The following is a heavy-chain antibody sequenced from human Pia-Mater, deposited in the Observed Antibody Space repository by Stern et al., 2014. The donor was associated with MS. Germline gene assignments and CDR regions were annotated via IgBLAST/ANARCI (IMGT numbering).Heavy chain of an antibody. Sequence: VQLVESGGGVVQPGRPLRLSCVASGFTLGSCAMHWVRQAPGKGREWGAVVSYDGSNKYYADSVKGRFTISRDNSQNTLYMQMSSLRPEDTAVYYCAKDRQYLTYFFDHWGQGSLVTVSS. D-gene: IGHD2/OR15-2a*01. V-gene: IGHV3-30*18. CDR1: GFTLGSCA. J-gene: IGHJ5*02. CDR3: AKDRQYLTYFFDH. CDR2: VSYDGSNK.